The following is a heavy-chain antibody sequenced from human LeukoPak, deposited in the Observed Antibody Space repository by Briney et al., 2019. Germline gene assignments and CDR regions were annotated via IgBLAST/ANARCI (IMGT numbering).Heavy chain of an antibody. V-gene: IGHV3-74*01. CDR2: INSDGSST. Sequence: GGALRLSCAASGFSFSSYWMHWVRQTPGRGLMWVSRINSDGSSTTYADSVKGRFTISRDNAKNTLYLQMNSLRAEDTAVYYCARLMSVAAAWFDPWGQGTLVTVSS. CDR1: GFSFSSYW. D-gene: IGHD6-13*01. CDR3: ARLMSVAAAWFDP. J-gene: IGHJ5*02.